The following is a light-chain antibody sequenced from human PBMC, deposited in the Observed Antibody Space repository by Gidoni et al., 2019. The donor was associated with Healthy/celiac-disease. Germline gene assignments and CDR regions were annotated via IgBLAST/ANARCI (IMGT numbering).Light chain of an antibody. Sequence: EIVLTQSPATLSLSPGERATLSCRASQSVSSYLAWYQQKPGQAPRLLIHDASNRATGIPARFSGSGSGTDFTLTISSLEPEDFAVYYCQQRSNWPPRLTFGGXTKVEIK. V-gene: IGKV3-11*01. CDR3: QQRSNWPPRLT. CDR2: DAS. J-gene: IGKJ4*01. CDR1: QSVSSY.